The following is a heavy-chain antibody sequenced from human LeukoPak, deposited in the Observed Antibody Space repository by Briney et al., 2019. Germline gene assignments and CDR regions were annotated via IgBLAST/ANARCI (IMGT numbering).Heavy chain of an antibody. J-gene: IGHJ4*02. CDR1: GFTFSSYA. V-gene: IGHV3-23*01. Sequence: GGTLRLSCAASGFTFSSYAMSWVRQAPGKGLEWVSAISGSGGSTYYADSVKGRFTISRDNSKNTLYLQMNSLRAEDTAVYYCAKVLDHFADLYYFDYWGQGTLVTVSS. D-gene: IGHD3-3*02. CDR3: AKVLDHFADLYYFDY. CDR2: ISGSGGST.